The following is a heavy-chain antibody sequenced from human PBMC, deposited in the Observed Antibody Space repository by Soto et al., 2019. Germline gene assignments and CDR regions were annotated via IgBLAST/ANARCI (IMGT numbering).Heavy chain of an antibody. CDR2: IWYDGSNK. CDR3: ASIIVATGSGAFDI. J-gene: IGHJ3*02. Sequence: GGSLRLSCAASGFTFSSYGMHWVRQAPGKGLEWVAVIWYDGSNKYYADSMKGRFTISRDNSKNTLYLQMNSLRAEDTAVYYCASIIVATGSGAFDIWGQGTMVTVSS. CDR1: GFTFSSYG. V-gene: IGHV3-33*01. D-gene: IGHD5-12*01.